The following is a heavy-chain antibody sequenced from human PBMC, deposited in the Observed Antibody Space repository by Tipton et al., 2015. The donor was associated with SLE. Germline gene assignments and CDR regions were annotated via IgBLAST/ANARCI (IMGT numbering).Heavy chain of an antibody. D-gene: IGHD3-10*01. CDR2: IYASGST. CDR3: ARGFLWFREGYHYYGMDV. V-gene: IGHV4-4*09. J-gene: IGHJ6*02. Sequence: TLSLTCTVSGGSISSYYWNWIRQPPGKGLEWIGYIYASGSTNYNPSLKSRVTISVDTSKNQFSLKLSSVTAADTAVYYCARGFLWFREGYHYYGMDVWGQGTTVTVSS. CDR1: GGSISSYY.